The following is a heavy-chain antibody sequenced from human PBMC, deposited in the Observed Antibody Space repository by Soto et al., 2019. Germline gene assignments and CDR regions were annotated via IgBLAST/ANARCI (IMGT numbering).Heavy chain of an antibody. CDR2: IDPSDSQT. D-gene: IGHD3-22*01. J-gene: IGHJ4*02. Sequence: GESLKISCKGSGYSCAGYWITWVRQKPGKGLEWMGRIDPSDSQTYCSPSFRGHVTISVTKSITTVFLQWSSLRASDTAMYYCARQIYDSDTGPNFQYYFDSWGQGTPVTVSS. CDR1: GYSCAGYW. V-gene: IGHV5-10-1*01. CDR3: ARQIYDSDTGPNFQYYFDS.